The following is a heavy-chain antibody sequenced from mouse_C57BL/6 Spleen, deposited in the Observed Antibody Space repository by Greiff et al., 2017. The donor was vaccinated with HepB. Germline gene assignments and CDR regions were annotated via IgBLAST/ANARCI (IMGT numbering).Heavy chain of an antibody. V-gene: IGHV1-52*01. CDR2: IDPSDSET. CDR1: GYTFTSYW. Sequence: QVQLQQPGAELVRPGSSVKLSCKASGYTFTSYWMHWVKQRPIQGLEWIGNIDPSDSETHYNQKFKDKATLTVDKSSSTAYMQLSSLTSEDSAVYYCARSPIYYDYTWFAYWGQGTLVTVSA. J-gene: IGHJ3*01. CDR3: ARSPIYYDYTWFAY. D-gene: IGHD2-4*01.